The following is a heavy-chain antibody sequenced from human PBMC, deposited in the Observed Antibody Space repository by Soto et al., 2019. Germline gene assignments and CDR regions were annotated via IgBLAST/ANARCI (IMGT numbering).Heavy chain of an antibody. CDR1: GYNFNSHS. J-gene: IGHJ4*02. D-gene: IGHD1-26*01. V-gene: IGHV7-4-1*01. CDR3: ARDRASGSFDY. Sequence: QVQLVQSGSESMQPGASVKVSCKGSGYNFNSHSINWLRQAPGQRLEWMGWINPNTGKPTYEQGFTGRFVFSVDTSVSTVYLQIFSLKADDSAVYYCARDRASGSFDYWGKGTLVTVFS. CDR2: INPNTGKP.